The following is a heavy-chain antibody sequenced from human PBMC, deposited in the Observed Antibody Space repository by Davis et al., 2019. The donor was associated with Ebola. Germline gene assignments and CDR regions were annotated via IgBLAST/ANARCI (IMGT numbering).Heavy chain of an antibody. J-gene: IGHJ6*02. CDR2: ISYDGSNK. Sequence: GESLKISCAASGFTFSSYAMHWVRQAPGKGLEWVAVISYDGSNKYYADSEKGRFTISRDNSKNTLYLQMNSLRAEDTAVYYCAREQGPAAIREDYYYYYGMDVWGQGTTVTVSS. CDR3: AREQGPAAIREDYYYYYGMDV. CDR1: GFTFSSYA. V-gene: IGHV3-30*14. D-gene: IGHD2-2*02.